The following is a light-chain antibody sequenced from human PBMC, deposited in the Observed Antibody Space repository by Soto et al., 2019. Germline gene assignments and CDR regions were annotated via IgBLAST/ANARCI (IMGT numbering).Light chain of an antibody. V-gene: IGKV1-5*01. Sequence: DIQMTQSPSTLSASVGDRVTNTCRASQSISSWLAWYQQKPGKAPKLLIYDASSLESGVPSRFSGSGSGTEFTLTISSLQPDDFATYYCQQYNSYPYPFGQGTKLEIK. CDR1: QSISSW. J-gene: IGKJ2*01. CDR2: DAS. CDR3: QQYNSYPYP.